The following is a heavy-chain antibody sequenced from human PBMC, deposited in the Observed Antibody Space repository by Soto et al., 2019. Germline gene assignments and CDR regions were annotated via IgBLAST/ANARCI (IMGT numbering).Heavy chain of an antibody. D-gene: IGHD3-10*01. CDR2: IHSSGST. CDR3: VRHARSYYVS. J-gene: IGHJ5*02. V-gene: IGHV4-39*01. Sequence: QLQLQESGPGLVKPSETLSLTCTVSGASISTGDYYWAWIRQPPGKGLEWIGSIHSSGSTYYHPSLKSRLTISSDTSKNQFSLRLSSVTAADTAVYHCVRHARSYYVSWGQGTLVTVS. CDR1: GASISTGDYY.